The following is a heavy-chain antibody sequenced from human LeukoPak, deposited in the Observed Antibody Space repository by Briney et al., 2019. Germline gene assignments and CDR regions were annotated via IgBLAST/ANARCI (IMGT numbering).Heavy chain of an antibody. D-gene: IGHD3-22*01. CDR2: ISYDGSNK. CDR3: ARDPSYHNYDSSGYLIDY. Sequence: PGGSLRLSCAASGFTFSSYAMHWVRQAPGKGLEWVAVISYDGSNKYYADSVKGRFAISRDNSKNTLYLQMNSLRAEDTAVYYCARDPSYHNYDSSGYLIDYWGQGTLVTVSS. V-gene: IGHV3-30*09. CDR1: GFTFSSYA. J-gene: IGHJ4*02.